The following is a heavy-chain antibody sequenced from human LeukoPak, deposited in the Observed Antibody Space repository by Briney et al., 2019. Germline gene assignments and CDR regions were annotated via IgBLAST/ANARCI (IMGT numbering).Heavy chain of an antibody. V-gene: IGHV3-30*04. Sequence: GGSLRLSCAASGFTFSSYAMHWVRQAPGKGLEWVAVISYNGSNKYYADSVKGRFTISRDNSKNTLYLQMNSLRAEDTAVYYCARDSSPYYYGSGSHDYWGQGTLVTVSS. CDR2: ISYNGSNK. D-gene: IGHD3-10*01. CDR3: ARDSSPYYYGSGSHDY. J-gene: IGHJ4*02. CDR1: GFTFSSYA.